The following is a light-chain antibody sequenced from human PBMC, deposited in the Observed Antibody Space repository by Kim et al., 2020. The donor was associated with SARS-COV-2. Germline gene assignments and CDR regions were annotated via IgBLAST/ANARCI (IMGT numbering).Light chain of an antibody. V-gene: IGLV2-14*03. CDR2: DVT. Sequence: QSALTQPASVSGSPGQSITISCSGTSSDVGGYNYVSWYQQYPGKAPKLMIYDVTSRPSGVSNRFSVSKSGNTASLTISGLQAEDEADYYCSSYTSSSTPLFGGGTKLTVL. CDR1: SSDVGGYNY. J-gene: IGLJ2*01. CDR3: SSYTSSSTPL.